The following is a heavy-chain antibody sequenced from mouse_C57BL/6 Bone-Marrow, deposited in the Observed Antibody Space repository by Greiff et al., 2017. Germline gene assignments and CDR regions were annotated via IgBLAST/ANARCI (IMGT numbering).Heavy chain of an antibody. D-gene: IGHD1-1*01. V-gene: IGHV1-55*01. CDR3: ARRFTTVVATPHFDY. J-gene: IGHJ2*01. CDR2: IYPGGGST. CDR1: GYTFTSYG. Sequence: QVQLQQPGAELVKPGASVKMSCKASGYTFTSYGITWGKQRPGQGLGWIGVIYPGGGSTTYNEKSKSKATLTVDTSSSTAYMQLSSLTSEDSAVYYCARRFTTVVATPHFDYWGQGTTLTVSS.